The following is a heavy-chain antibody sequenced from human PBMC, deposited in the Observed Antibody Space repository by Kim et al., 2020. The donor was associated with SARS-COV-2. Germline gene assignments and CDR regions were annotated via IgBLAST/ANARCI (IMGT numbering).Heavy chain of an antibody. D-gene: IGHD6-19*01. CDR1: GGTFSSYA. Sequence: SVKVSCKASGGTFSSYAISWVRQAPGQGLEWMGGIIPIFGTANYAQKFQGRVTITADESTSTAYMELSSLRSEDTAVYYCARDVLSGWLFDYWGQGTLVTVSS. CDR3: ARDVLSGWLFDY. J-gene: IGHJ4*02. CDR2: IIPIFGTA. V-gene: IGHV1-69*13.